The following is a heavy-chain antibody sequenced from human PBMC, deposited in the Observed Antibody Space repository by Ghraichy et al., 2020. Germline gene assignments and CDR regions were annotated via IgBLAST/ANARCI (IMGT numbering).Heavy chain of an antibody. CDR3: AKCYFDTSDYSLFPFDC. Sequence: GGSLRLSCAASGFPFSSYAMNWVRQAPGRGLEWVSAISGSGGSSYYADSVKGRFSISRDNSKSTLYLQLNSLRAEDTAVYYCAKCYFDTSDYSLFPFDCWGQGTLVTVSS. J-gene: IGHJ4*02. CDR2: ISGSGGSS. D-gene: IGHD3-22*01. V-gene: IGHV3-23*01. CDR1: GFPFSSYA.